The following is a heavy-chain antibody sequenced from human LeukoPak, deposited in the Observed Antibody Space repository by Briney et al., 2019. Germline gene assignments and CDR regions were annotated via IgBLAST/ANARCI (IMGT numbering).Heavy chain of an antibody. J-gene: IGHJ4*02. Sequence: PSETLSLTCTVSGGSISSYYWSWIRRPPGKGLEWIGYIYYSGSTNYNPSLKSRVTISVDTSKNQFSLKLSSVTAADTAVYYCARSIRDSYDLGYYFDYWGQGTLVTVSS. CDR1: GGSISSYY. CDR3: ARSIRDSYDLGYYFDY. V-gene: IGHV4-59*01. D-gene: IGHD5-18*01. CDR2: IYYSGST.